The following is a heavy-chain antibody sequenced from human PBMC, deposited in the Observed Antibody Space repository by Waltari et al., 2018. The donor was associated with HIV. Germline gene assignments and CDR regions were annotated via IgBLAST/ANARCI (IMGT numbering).Heavy chain of an antibody. CDR1: GGTFSSYA. J-gene: IGHJ3*02. CDR2: IVPIVGTA. Sequence: QVQLVQSGAEVKKPGSSVKVSCKASGGTFSSYAISWVRQPHGQGLGWMVEIVPIVGTANYAQKFQGRVTITADESTSTAYMELSSLRSEDTAVYYCAREDGAGSSGYYGAFDIWGQGTMVTVSS. D-gene: IGHD3-22*01. CDR3: AREDGAGSSGYYGAFDI. V-gene: IGHV1-69*01.